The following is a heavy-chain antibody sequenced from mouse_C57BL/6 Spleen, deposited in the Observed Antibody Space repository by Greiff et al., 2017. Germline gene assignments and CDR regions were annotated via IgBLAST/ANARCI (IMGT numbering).Heavy chain of an antibody. J-gene: IGHJ1*03. D-gene: IGHD1-1*01. CDR3: ARGYYGSSWYFEV. V-gene: IGHV1-80*01. CDR1: GYAFSSYW. CDR2: IYPGDGDT. Sequence: VQLQQSGAELVKPGASVKISCKASGYAFSSYWMNWVKQRPGKGLEWIGQIYPGDGDTNYNGKFKGKATLTADKSSSTAYMQRSSLTSEDSAVYFCARGYYGSSWYFEVWGTGTTVTVSS.